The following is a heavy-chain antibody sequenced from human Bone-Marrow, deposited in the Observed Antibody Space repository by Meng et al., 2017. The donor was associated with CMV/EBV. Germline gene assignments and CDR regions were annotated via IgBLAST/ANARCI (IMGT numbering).Heavy chain of an antibody. D-gene: IGHD1-26*01. J-gene: IGHJ4*02. Sequence: SETLSLTCTVSGGSISSYYWSWIRQPPGKGLEWIGFIYYSGSTNYNPSLKSRVTISVDTSKNQFSLKLSSVTAADTAVYYCARDGPRGFDYWGQGTLVTVSS. CDR2: IYYSGST. V-gene: IGHV4-59*01. CDR1: GGSISSYY. CDR3: ARDGPRGFDY.